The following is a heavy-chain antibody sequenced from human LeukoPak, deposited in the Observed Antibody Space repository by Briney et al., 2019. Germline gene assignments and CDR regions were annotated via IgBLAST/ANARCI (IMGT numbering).Heavy chain of an antibody. CDR3: AKRLNEYCSSTSCPDY. J-gene: IGHJ4*02. D-gene: IGHD2-2*01. Sequence: GGSLRLSCAASGFTFSSYAMSWVRQAPGKGLEWVSAISSSGGSTYYADSVKGRFTISRDNSKNTLYLQMNSLRAEDTAVYYCAKRLNEYCSSTSCPDYWGQGTLVTVSS. V-gene: IGHV3-23*01. CDR1: GFTFSSYA. CDR2: ISSSGGST.